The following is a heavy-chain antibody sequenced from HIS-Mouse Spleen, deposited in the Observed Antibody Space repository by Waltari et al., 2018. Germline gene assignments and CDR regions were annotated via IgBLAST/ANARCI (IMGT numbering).Heavy chain of an antibody. D-gene: IGHD3-16*01. CDR1: GGSISSGGYY. CDR2: IYYSGST. J-gene: IGHJ3*02. V-gene: IGHV4-31*03. Sequence: QVQLQESGPGLVKPSQTLSLTCTVSGGSISSGGYYWSWIRQHPGKGLEWIGYIYYSGSTYYNPSLKRRFTKSGETSKNQFSLKLSSVAAADTAGYYCARGPMRRRLGEREDAFDIWGQGTMVTVSS. CDR3: ARGPMRRRLGEREDAFDI.